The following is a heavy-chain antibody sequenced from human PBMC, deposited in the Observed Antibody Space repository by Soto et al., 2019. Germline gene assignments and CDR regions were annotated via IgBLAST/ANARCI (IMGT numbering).Heavy chain of an antibody. Sequence: GASVKVSCKASGYTFTSYAIHWVRQAPGQKLEWMGWINAGNGNTKYSQKFQGRVTITRDTSASTAYMELSSLRSEDTAVYYCARGGIAVAGTANWFDPWGQGTLVTVSS. V-gene: IGHV1-3*01. CDR1: GYTFTSYA. CDR3: ARGGIAVAGTANWFDP. CDR2: INAGNGNT. D-gene: IGHD6-19*01. J-gene: IGHJ5*02.